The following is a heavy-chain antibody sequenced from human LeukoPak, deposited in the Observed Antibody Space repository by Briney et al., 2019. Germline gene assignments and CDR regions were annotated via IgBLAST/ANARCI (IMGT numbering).Heavy chain of an antibody. CDR1: GGSISSDY. CDR3: ARGNNWNDGIDY. CDR2: IYYSGST. J-gene: IGHJ4*02. Sequence: SETLSLTCTVSGGSISSDYWSWIRQPPGKGLEWIGYIYYSGSTNYNPSLKSRVTISVDTSKNQFSLKLSSVTAADTAVYYCARGNNWNDGIDYWGQGTLVTVSS. V-gene: IGHV4-59*01. D-gene: IGHD1-20*01.